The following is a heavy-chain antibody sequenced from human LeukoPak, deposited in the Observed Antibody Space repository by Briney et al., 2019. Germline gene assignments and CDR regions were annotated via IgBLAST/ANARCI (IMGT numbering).Heavy chain of an antibody. CDR2: IYYSGST. J-gene: IGHJ3*01. V-gene: IGHV4-39*01. CDR3: ARRYYCSGGSCVPFDL. CDR1: GGSISSGSHF. Sequence: PSETLSLTCTVSGGSISSGSHFWGWVRQPPGQGLEWIGNIYYSGSTYYNPSLKSRVTISVDTSKNQFSLRLRSATAADTALYYCARRYYCSGGSCVPFDLWGQGTMVTVSS. D-gene: IGHD2-15*01.